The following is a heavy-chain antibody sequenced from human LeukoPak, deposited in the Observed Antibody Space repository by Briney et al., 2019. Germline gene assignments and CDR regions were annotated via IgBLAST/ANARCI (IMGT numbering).Heavy chain of an antibody. V-gene: IGHV1-3*01. CDR1: GYTFTNYA. J-gene: IGHJ6*02. CDR3: ARSGDDGGHFYFYGMDV. Sequence: GASVKVSCKASGYTFTNYAMHWVRQAPGQRLEWMGWINPVNGNRKYSQKFQGRLTVTRDTSASTAYMELSSLRSEDSAVYYCARSGDDGGHFYFYGMDVWGQGTTVTVSS. CDR2: INPVNGNR. D-gene: IGHD2-15*01.